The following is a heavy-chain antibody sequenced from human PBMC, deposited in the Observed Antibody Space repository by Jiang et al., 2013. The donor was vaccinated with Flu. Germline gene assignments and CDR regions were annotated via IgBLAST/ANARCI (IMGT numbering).Heavy chain of an antibody. D-gene: IGHD6-19*01. CDR1: SISTTGMC. CDR3: ARSHLSVAGTPIDF. V-gene: IGHV2-70*11. Sequence: SISTTGMCVSWIRQPPREGPWSGLARIDWGDDKYYSTSLKTRLTISKDTSKNQVVLTMTNMDPVDTATYYCARSHLSVAGTPIDFWGQGTLVTVSS. J-gene: IGHJ4*02. CDR2: IDWGDDK.